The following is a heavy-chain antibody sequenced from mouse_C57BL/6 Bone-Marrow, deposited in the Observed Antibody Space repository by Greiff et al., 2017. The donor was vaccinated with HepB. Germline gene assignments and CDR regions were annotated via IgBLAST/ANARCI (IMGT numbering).Heavy chain of an antibody. Sequence: VMLVESGAVLAKPGASVKLSCKASGYTFTSYWMHWVKQRPGQGLEWIGYINPSSGYTKYNQKFKDKATLTADKSSSTAYMQLSSLTYEDSAVYYCARKTTVVDWYFDVWGTGTTVTVSS. V-gene: IGHV1-7*01. D-gene: IGHD1-1*01. J-gene: IGHJ1*03. CDR2: INPSSGYT. CDR3: ARKTTVVDWYFDV. CDR1: GYTFTSYW.